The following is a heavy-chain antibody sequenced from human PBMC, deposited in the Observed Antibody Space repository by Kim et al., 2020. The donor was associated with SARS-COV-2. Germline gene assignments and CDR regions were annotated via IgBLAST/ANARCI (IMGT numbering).Heavy chain of an antibody. D-gene: IGHD3-22*01. Sequence: ADSVKGRFTIARDESANTLFLQMNSLRPEDTAVYYCARDRDSFGYSNGMDVWGQGTPVTVSS. J-gene: IGHJ6*01. CDR3: ARDRDSFGYSNGMDV. V-gene: IGHV3-53*01.